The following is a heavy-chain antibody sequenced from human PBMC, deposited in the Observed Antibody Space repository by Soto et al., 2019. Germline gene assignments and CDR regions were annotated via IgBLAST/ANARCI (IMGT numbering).Heavy chain of an antibody. V-gene: IGHV4-34*01. D-gene: IGHD3-9*01. CDR1: GGSFSGYY. CDR2: INHSGST. Sequence: SETLSLTCAVYGGSFSGYYWSWIRQPPGKGLEWIGEINHSGSTNYNPSLKSRVTISVDTSKNQFSLKLSSVTAADTAVYYCARDQEEYDILTGYYNRWFDPWGQGTLVTVSS. CDR3: ARDQEEYDILTGYYNRWFDP. J-gene: IGHJ5*02.